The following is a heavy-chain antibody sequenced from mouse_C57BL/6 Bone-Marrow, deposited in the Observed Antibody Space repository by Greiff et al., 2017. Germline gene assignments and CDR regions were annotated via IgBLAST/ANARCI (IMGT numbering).Heavy chain of an antibody. CDR3: ARSNDGYYGYTYFDY. V-gene: IGHV1-55*01. CDR2: IYPGSGST. Sequence: QVQLQQSGAELVKPGASVKMSCKASGYTFTSYWITWVKQRPGQGLEWFGDIYPGSGSTNYNEKFTSKATLTVDTSSSTAYMQLSSLTYEDSAVYYCARSNDGYYGYTYFDYWGQGTTLTVSS. CDR1: GYTFTSYW. D-gene: IGHD2-3*01. J-gene: IGHJ2*01.